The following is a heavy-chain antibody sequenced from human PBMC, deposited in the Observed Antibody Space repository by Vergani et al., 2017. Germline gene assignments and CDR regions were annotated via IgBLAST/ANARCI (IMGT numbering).Heavy chain of an antibody. Sequence: QVQLQQWGGGLLKPSETLSLTCVVNGGSFTSYHWTWIRQSPGEGLEWVGDIDHTGRPDYNPCLKSRLTMSVDNSRNQFSLTLNSVTATDTAIYFCARMNTETNGHLYYYYYMDVWGQGTAVTVS. CDR2: IDHTGRP. CDR1: GGSFTSYH. V-gene: IGHV4-34*01. D-gene: IGHD4-11*01. J-gene: IGHJ6*03. CDR3: ARMNTETNGHLYYYYYMDV.